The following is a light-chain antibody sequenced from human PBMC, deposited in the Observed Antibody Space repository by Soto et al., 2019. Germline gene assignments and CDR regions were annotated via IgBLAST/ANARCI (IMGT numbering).Light chain of an antibody. Sequence: QSVLTQPPSASGTPGQRVTISCSGSSTNIGSNTVNCYQQLPGTATILLIYGNNRRPSGVPDRFSGSKSGTSASLAISGLQSEDEADYYCAAWDDSLNGVVFGGGTKVTVL. CDR3: AAWDDSLNGVV. CDR2: GNN. J-gene: IGLJ2*01. CDR1: STNIGSNT. V-gene: IGLV1-44*01.